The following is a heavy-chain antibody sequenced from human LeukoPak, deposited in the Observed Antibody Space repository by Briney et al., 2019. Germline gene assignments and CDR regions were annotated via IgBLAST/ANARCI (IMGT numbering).Heavy chain of an antibody. CDR3: ASSVVVSPAAPYSWFDS. Sequence: GGSLRLSCAAAGSTFTNYWMSWVRQPPGKGLEWVANISPGGSGKYYVASVKGRFTISRDNAKNSLYLQMSTLRVEDTAVYYCASSVVVSPAAPYSWFDSWGQGIQVTVSS. V-gene: IGHV3-7*03. CDR2: ISPGGSGK. D-gene: IGHD2-2*01. CDR1: GSTFTNYW. J-gene: IGHJ5*01.